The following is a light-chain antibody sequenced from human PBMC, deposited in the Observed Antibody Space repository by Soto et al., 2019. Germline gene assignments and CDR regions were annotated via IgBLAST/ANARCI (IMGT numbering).Light chain of an antibody. V-gene: IGLV2-14*01. CDR3: SSYTSSSPYV. CDR2: DVS. Sequence: SVLTQPASVSGSPGQSITISRTGTSSDVGGYNYVSWYQQHPGKAPKLMIYDVSNRPSGVSNRFSGSKSGNTASLTISGLQAEDEADYYCSSYTSSSPYVFGTGTKVTVL. J-gene: IGLJ1*01. CDR1: SSDVGGYNY.